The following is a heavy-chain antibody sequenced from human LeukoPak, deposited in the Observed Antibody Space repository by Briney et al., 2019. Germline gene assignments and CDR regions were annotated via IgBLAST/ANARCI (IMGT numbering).Heavy chain of an antibody. CDR3: TRDPGAGWWTIFRVVTEDYYYYYMDV. CDR2: IRSKAYGGTT. D-gene: IGHD3-3*01. J-gene: IGHJ6*03. V-gene: IGHV3-49*04. CDR1: GFTFGDYA. Sequence: GGSLRLSCTASGFTFGDYAMSWVRQAPGKGLEWVGFIRSKAYGGTTEYAASVKGRFTISRDDSKSIAYLQMNSLKTEDTAVYYCTRDPGAGWWTIFRVVTEDYYYYYMDVWGKGTTVTVSS.